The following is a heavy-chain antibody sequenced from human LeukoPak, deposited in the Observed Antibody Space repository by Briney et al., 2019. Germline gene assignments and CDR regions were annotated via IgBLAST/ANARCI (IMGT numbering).Heavy chain of an antibody. Sequence: KPSETLSLTCTVSGGSISSYYWSWIRQPPGKGLEWIGYIYYSGSTNYNPSLKSRVTISVDTSKNQFSLRLSSVTAADTAVYYCARRGTEGDVDYWGQGTLVTVSS. J-gene: IGHJ4*02. D-gene: IGHD2-15*01. CDR1: GGSISSYY. CDR2: IYYSGST. CDR3: ARRGTEGDVDY. V-gene: IGHV4-59*08.